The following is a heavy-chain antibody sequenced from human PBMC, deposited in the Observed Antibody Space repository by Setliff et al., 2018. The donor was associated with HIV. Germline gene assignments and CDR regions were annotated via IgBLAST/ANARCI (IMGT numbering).Heavy chain of an antibody. D-gene: IGHD5-12*01. CDR2: MYNTGST. CDR1: GYSISSGCY. Sequence: SQTLSLTCAVSGYSISSGCYWGWIRQPPGKGLEWIGSMYNTGSTYYSPSLNSRLTISVDTSKNQFSLKLRSVTAADTAVYYCARQPLYNDYDWRSYYFDYWGQGSLVTVSS. J-gene: IGHJ4*02. V-gene: IGHV4-38-2*01. CDR3: ARQPLYNDYDWRSYYFDY.